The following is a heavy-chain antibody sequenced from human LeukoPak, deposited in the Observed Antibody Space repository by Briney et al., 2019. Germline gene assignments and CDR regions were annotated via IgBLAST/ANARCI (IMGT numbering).Heavy chain of an antibody. J-gene: IGHJ3*02. V-gene: IGHV1-2*02. CDR2: INPNSGGT. CDR3: ARWGIGDLRNTFDI. Sequence: ASVKVTCKASGYTFTDYYIYWVRQAPGQGLEWMGWINPNSGGTNYAQKFQGRVTMTRDTSISTAYMELSRLRSDDTAVYYCARWGIGDLRNTFDIWGHGTMVTVSS. CDR1: GYTFTDYY. D-gene: IGHD3-10*01.